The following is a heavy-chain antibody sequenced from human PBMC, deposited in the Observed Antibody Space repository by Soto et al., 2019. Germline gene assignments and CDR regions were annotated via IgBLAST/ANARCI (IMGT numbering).Heavy chain of an antibody. V-gene: IGHV5-51*01. D-gene: IGHD2-15*01. J-gene: IGHJ4*02. CDR1: GYSFPSYW. Sequence: PGESLKISCKASGYSFPSYWIGWVRQMPGKGLEWMGIIYPGDSDTRYSPSFQGQVTVSADKSINTAYLQWSSLKASDTAMYYCARSDYHCSGSECYCLFDYWGQGTLVTVSS. CDR2: IYPGDSDT. CDR3: ARSDYHCSGSECYCLFDY.